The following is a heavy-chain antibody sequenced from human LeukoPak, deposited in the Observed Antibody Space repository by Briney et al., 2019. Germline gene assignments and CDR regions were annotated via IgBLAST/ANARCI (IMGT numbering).Heavy chain of an antibody. V-gene: IGHV3-48*01. CDR1: GFTFSSYS. Sequence: GGSLRLSCAASGFTFSSYSMNWVRQAPGKGLEWVSYISSSSSIIYYADSVKGRFTISRDNAKNSLYLQMNSLRAEDTAVYYCARSVATNTRADYWGQGTLVTVSS. D-gene: IGHD5-12*01. CDR2: ISSSSSII. J-gene: IGHJ4*02. CDR3: ARSVATNTRADY.